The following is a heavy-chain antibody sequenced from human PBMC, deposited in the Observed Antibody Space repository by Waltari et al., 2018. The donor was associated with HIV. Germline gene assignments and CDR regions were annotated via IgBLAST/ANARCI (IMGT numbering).Heavy chain of an antibody. CDR3: ARESYYYDSSGYPLAY. CDR1: GFTFNTFG. Sequence: DVQLEESGGGLVQPGGSLRLSCAASGFTFNTFGFNWVRQAPGKGIECVSYISTSSRPIYYADSVKGRFTISRDDAKNSLYLEMNSLRADDTAVYYCARESYYYDSSGYPLAYWGQGILVTVSS. CDR2: ISTSSRPI. V-gene: IGHV3-48*04. D-gene: IGHD3-22*01. J-gene: IGHJ4*02.